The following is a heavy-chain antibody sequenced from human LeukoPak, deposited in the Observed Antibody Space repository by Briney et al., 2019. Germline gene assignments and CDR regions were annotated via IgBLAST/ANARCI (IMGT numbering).Heavy chain of an antibody. CDR3: SRYWSSSSCYSGVDY. V-gene: IGHV3-23*01. CDR1: GFTFSSYM. CDR2: ISSNGGST. J-gene: IGHJ4*02. Sequence: GGSLRLSCAASGFTFSSYMKTWVRQAPGRGLEWVSTISSNGGSTYYADSVKGRFTISRDSSKNTQYLQMSSLRAVDTAVYYCSRYWSSSSCYSGVDYWGQGTLVPVSS. D-gene: IGHD2-2*01.